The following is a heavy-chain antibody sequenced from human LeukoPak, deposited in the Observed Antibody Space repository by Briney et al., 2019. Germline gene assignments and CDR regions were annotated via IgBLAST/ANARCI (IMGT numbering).Heavy chain of an antibody. CDR3: ARDLGRIVGTTWVAGY. D-gene: IGHD1-26*01. CDR2: INTYNGNT. CDR1: GYTFTNYG. J-gene: IGHJ4*02. V-gene: IGHV1-18*01. Sequence: ASVKVSCKVSGYTFTNYGISWVRQAPGQGLEWMGWINTYNGNTNYAQKLQGRVTMTTDTSTSRAYMELRSLRSDDTAVYYCARDLGRIVGTTWVAGYWGQGTLVTVSS.